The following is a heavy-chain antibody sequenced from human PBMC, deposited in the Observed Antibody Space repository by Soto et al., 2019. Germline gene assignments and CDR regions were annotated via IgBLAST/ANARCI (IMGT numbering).Heavy chain of an antibody. V-gene: IGHV4-61*03. CDR3: ARGQRDAFNPLHDY. J-gene: IGHJ4*02. Sequence: SETLSLTCTVSGGSVSSGSYYWSWIRQPPGKGLEWIGYIFYSGSTNCNPSLKSRVTISVDTSKNHFSLKLTSVTAADTAVYYCARGQRDAFNPLHDYWGQGTMVTVSS. CDR1: GGSVSSGSYY. CDR2: IFYSGST. D-gene: IGHD2-2*01.